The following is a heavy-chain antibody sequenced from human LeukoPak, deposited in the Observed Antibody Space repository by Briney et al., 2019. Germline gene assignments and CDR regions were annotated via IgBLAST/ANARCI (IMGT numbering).Heavy chain of an antibody. J-gene: IGHJ3*02. CDR2: INPSGGST. Sequence: LAASVKVSCKASGYTFTSYDINWVRQAPGQGLEWMGIINPSGGSTSYAQKFQGRVTMTRDTSTSTVYMELSSLRSEDTAVYYCAREYGDALYAFDIWGQGTMVTVSS. CDR1: GYTFTSYD. CDR3: AREYGDALYAFDI. D-gene: IGHD7-27*01. V-gene: IGHV1-46*01.